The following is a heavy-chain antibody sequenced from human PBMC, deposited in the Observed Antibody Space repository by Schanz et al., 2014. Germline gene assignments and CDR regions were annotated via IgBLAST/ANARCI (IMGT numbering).Heavy chain of an antibody. Sequence: VQLVESGGGLVQPGGSLRLSCAVSGFTVSSNHMSWVRQAPGKGLEWVSSISSSSSYIYYADSVKGRFTISRDNAKNSLYLQMNSLRAEDTAVYYCARPRFDYGEVDYWGQGTLVTVSS. D-gene: IGHD4-17*01. CDR1: GFTVSSNH. V-gene: IGHV3-21*01. CDR2: ISSSSSYI. CDR3: ARPRFDYGEVDY. J-gene: IGHJ4*02.